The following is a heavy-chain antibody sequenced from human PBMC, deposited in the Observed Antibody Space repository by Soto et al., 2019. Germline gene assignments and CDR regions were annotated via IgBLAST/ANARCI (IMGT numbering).Heavy chain of an antibody. D-gene: IGHD3-10*01. V-gene: IGHV3-30*04. J-gene: IGHJ3*02. CDR3: ARGVYYYGSGSYYDAFDI. CDR2: ISYDGSNK. CDR1: GFTFSSYA. Sequence: GGSLRLSCAASGFTFSSYAMHWVRQAPGKGLEWVAVISYDGSNKYYADSVKGRFTISRDNSKNTLYLQMNSLRAEDTAVYYCARGVYYYGSGSYYDAFDIWGQGTRVTVSS.